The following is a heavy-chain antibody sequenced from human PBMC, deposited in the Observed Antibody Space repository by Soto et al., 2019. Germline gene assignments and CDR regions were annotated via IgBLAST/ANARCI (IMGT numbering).Heavy chain of an antibody. CDR3: ARQAYHYDTYSFGY. CDR1: GYTFTIYW. CDR2: IYPSNSET. D-gene: IGHD3-22*01. V-gene: IGHV5-51*01. Sequence: VESLEISCKASGYTFTIYWIGWVRHMPGKGLEWMGIIYPSNSETRFSPSFQGQVTLSADKSIFTAYLQWSSLKASDTAIYYCARQAYHYDTYSFGYWGQGTLVTVS. J-gene: IGHJ4*02.